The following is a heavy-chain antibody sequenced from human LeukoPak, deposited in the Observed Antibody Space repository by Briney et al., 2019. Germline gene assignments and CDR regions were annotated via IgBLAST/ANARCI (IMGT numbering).Heavy chain of an antibody. Sequence: SETLSLTCTVSGGSISSYYWSWIRQPPREGLEWIGYIHSSGNTNYNPSLKSRVTISVDTSKNQFSLKLSSVTAADTAVYYCARMGGYSGYATHWGQGTLVTVSS. CDR2: IHSSGNT. V-gene: IGHV4-59*08. CDR1: GGSISSYY. J-gene: IGHJ4*02. CDR3: ARMGGYSGYATH. D-gene: IGHD5-12*01.